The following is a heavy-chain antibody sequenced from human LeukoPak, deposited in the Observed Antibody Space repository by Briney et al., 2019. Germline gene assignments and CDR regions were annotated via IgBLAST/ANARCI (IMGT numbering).Heavy chain of an antibody. CDR3: AKDLTYYDISTGFSKTRDSLGLDY. Sequence: PGGSLRLSCAVSGFTFSWYWMHWVRQAPGKGLEWVAFIRYDGSNKYYADSVKGRFTISRDNSKNTLYLQMNSLRAEDTAVYYCAKDLTYYDISTGFSKTRDSLGLDYWGQGTLVTVSS. V-gene: IGHV3-30*02. J-gene: IGHJ4*02. CDR1: GFTFSWYW. D-gene: IGHD3-9*01. CDR2: IRYDGSNK.